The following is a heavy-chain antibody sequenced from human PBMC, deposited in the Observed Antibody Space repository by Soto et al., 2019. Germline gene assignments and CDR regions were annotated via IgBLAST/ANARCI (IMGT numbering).Heavy chain of an antibody. CDR1: GGSISSYY. D-gene: IGHD6-19*01. V-gene: IGHV4-59*01. CDR3: ARVSSGWEGDYYYGMDV. CDR2: IYYSGST. J-gene: IGHJ6*02. Sequence: ETLSLTCTVSGGSISSYYWSWIRQPPGKGLEWIGYIYYSGSTNYNPSLKSRVTISVDTSKNQFSLKLSSVTAADTAVYYCARVSSGWEGDYYYGMDVWGQGTTVTVSS.